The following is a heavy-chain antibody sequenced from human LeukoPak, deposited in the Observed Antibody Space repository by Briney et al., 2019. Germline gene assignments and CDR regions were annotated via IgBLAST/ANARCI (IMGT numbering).Heavy chain of an antibody. CDR3: AIRRWDY. CDR2: ISSSSSTI. Sequence: GGSLRLSCAVSGLTLSSYSMNWVRQAPGKGLEWVSYISSSSSTIYYADSVKGRFTISRDNAKNSPYLQMNSLRAEDTAVYYCAIRRWDYWGQGTLVTVSS. J-gene: IGHJ4*02. CDR1: GLTLSSYS. D-gene: IGHD4-23*01. V-gene: IGHV3-48*01.